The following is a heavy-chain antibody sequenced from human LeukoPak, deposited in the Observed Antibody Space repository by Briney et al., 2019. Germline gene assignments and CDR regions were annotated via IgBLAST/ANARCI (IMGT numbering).Heavy chain of an antibody. CDR2: ITTSGGAT. V-gene: IGHV3-23*01. CDR1: GFTFSSYA. CDR3: DAYYYDSSGYYHFDY. J-gene: IGHJ4*02. Sequence: GGSLRLSCAASGFTFSSYAMNWVRQAPGKGLEWVSCITTSGGATYYADSVKGRFTISRDNSKNTLYLQMNSLRAEDTAVYYCDAYYYDSSGYYHFDYWGQGTLVTVSS. D-gene: IGHD3-22*01.